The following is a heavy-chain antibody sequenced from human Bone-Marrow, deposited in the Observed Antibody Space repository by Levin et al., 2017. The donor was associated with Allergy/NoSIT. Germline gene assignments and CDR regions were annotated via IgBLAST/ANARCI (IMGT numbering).Heavy chain of an antibody. Sequence: ESLKISCAVPGGSISSNKWWNWVRQTPGKGLEWIGEIYHGGSTNYNPSLKSRVTMSVDKSKNQFSLRLSSVTAADTAVYYCASVGYRAPGNGLGAFDMWGQGTMVTVSS. D-gene: IGHD6-25*01. CDR2: IYHGGST. J-gene: IGHJ3*02. CDR3: ASVGYRAPGNGLGAFDM. CDR1: GGSISSNKW. V-gene: IGHV4/OR15-8*01.